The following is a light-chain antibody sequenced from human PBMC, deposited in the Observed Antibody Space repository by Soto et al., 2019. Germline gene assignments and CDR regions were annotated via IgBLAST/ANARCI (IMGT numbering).Light chain of an antibody. CDR1: QSVSSSY. V-gene: IGKV3-20*01. J-gene: IGKJ1*01. Sequence: EIVLTQSPGTLSLSPGERATISCRASQSVSSSYLAWYQQKPGQAPRLLIYGASSRATGIPDRFSGSGSGTDFTLTISRLEPEDFAVYSCQQYGSSPSSTFGQGTKVEIK. CDR2: GAS. CDR3: QQYGSSPSST.